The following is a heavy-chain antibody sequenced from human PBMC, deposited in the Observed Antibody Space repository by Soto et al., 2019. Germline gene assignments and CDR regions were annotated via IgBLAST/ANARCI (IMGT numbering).Heavy chain of an antibody. CDR3: ATDYGSNWRL. Sequence: GASVKVSCKASGFVSTNCNFHWVRQAPGQSLEWMGRINAANGNTQYSQNFQGRVTFTSDASASTAFMELTNLRFEDKAMYYCATDYGSNWRLWGQGTLVTVSS. J-gene: IGHJ4*02. CDR2: INAANGNT. D-gene: IGHD3-10*01. CDR1: GFVSTNCN. V-gene: IGHV1-3*01.